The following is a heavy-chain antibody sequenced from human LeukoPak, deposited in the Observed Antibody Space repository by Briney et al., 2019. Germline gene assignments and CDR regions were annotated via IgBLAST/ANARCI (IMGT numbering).Heavy chain of an antibody. D-gene: IGHD6-13*01. Sequence: PGGSLRLPCAASGFTFSSYDMHWVRQATGKGLEWVSAIGTAGDTYYPGSVKGRFTISRDNSKNTLYLQMNSLRAEDTAVYYCARAGQQLGPAGMDVWGQGTTVTVSS. CDR1: GFTFSSYD. CDR2: IGTAGDT. J-gene: IGHJ6*02. V-gene: IGHV3-13*01. CDR3: ARAGQQLGPAGMDV.